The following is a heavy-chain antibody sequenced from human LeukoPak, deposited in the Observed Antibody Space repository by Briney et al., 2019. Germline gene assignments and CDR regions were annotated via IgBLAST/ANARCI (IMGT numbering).Heavy chain of an antibody. CDR2: IRYDGSNK. J-gene: IGHJ6*03. Sequence: GGSLRLSCAASGFTFSSYGMHWVRQAPGKGLEWVAFIRYDGSNKYYADSVKGRFTISRDNSKNTLYLQMNSLRAEDTAVYYCAKGCSTSCYRQYYYYYYYMDVWGKGTTVTVSS. CDR3: AKGCSTSCYRQYYYYYYYMDV. D-gene: IGHD2-2*02. CDR1: GFTFSSYG. V-gene: IGHV3-30*02.